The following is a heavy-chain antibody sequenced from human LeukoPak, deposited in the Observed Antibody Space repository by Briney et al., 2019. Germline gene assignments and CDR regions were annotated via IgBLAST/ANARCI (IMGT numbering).Heavy chain of an antibody. CDR2: IIPIFGTA. CDR1: GGTFSSYA. CDR3: ARARGWGTAMVFLDY. Sequence: SVKVSCKASGGTFSSYAISWVRQAPGQGLEWMGRIIPIFGTANYAQKFQGRVTITTDESTSTAYMELSSLRSEDTAVYYCARARGWGTAMVFLDYWGQGTLVTVSS. J-gene: IGHJ4*02. D-gene: IGHD5-18*01. V-gene: IGHV1-69*05.